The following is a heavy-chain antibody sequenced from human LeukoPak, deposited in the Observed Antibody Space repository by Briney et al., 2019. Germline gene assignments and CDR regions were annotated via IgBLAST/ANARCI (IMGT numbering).Heavy chain of an antibody. V-gene: IGHV3-21*01. CDR2: ISSSSSYI. Sequence: GGSLRLSCAASGFTFSSYSMNWVRQAPGKGLEWVSSISSSSSYIYYADSVKGRFTISRGNAKNSLYLQMNSLRAEDTAVYYCARGATYYYDSSGHYPTAAFDIWGQGTMVTVSS. D-gene: IGHD3-22*01. CDR1: GFTFSSYS. CDR3: ARGATYYYDSSGHYPTAAFDI. J-gene: IGHJ3*02.